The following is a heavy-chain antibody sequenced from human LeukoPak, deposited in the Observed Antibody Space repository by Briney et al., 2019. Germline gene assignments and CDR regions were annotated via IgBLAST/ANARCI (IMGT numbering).Heavy chain of an antibody. CDR3: AREIAVAGASLDWFDP. Sequence: PGGSLRLSCAASGFTFRSYWMIWVHQAPGKGREWVANIKQDGCEKYYVDSVKGRFTISRDNAKNSLYLQMNSLRAEDTAVYYCAREIAVAGASLDWFDPWGQGTLVTVSS. J-gene: IGHJ5*02. D-gene: IGHD6-19*01. CDR1: GFTFRSYW. V-gene: IGHV3-7*01. CDR2: IKQDGCEK.